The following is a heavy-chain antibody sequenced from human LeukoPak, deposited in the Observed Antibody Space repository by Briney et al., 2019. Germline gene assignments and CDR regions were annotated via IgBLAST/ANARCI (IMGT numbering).Heavy chain of an antibody. D-gene: IGHD5-18*01. J-gene: IGHJ4*02. CDR1: GFTFRDYT. CDR2: LYIGGNT. V-gene: IGHV3-53*01. Sequence: GGSLRLSCAASGFTFRDYTMNWVRQAPGKGLEWVSALYIGGNTYYADSVRGRFTISRDNSKNTLYLQMNSLRAEDTAIYYCMTAAGYNFGQYWGQGTLVTVSS. CDR3: MTAAGYNFGQY.